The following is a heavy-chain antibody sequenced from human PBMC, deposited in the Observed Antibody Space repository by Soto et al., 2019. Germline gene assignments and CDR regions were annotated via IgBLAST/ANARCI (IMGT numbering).Heavy chain of an antibody. V-gene: IGHV4-59*01. D-gene: IGHD6-19*01. Sequence: QVQLQESGPGLVKPSETLSLTCTVSGGSISSYYWSWIRQPPGKGLEWIGYIYYSGSTNYNPSLNSRVTISVDTSKNQFSLKLSSVTAADTAVYYCARGIPVAGPQASFDYWGQGTLVTVSS. CDR3: ARGIPVAGPQASFDY. CDR2: IYYSGST. CDR1: GGSISSYY. J-gene: IGHJ4*02.